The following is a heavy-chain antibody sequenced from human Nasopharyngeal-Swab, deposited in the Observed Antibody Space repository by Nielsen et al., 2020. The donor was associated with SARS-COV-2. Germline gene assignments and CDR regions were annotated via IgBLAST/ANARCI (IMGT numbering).Heavy chain of an antibody. D-gene: IGHD6-19*01. CDR2: INHSGST. CDR3: ARGGIGSGWNWFDP. CDR1: GGSFSGYY. J-gene: IGHJ5*02. Sequence: SETLSLTCAVYGGSFSGYYWSWIRQPPGKGLEWIGEINHSGSTNYNPSLKSRVTISRDTSKNQFSLRLTSMTAADTAVYYCARGGIGSGWNWFDPWGQGTLVTVSS. V-gene: IGHV4-34*01.